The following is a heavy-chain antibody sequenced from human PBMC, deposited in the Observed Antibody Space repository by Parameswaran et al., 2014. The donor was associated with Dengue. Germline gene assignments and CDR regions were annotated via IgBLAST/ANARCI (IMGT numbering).Heavy chain of an antibody. CDR2: INPNSGGT. J-gene: IGHJ6*03. Sequence: WVRQAPGQGLEWMGWINPNSGGTNYAQKFQGRVTMTRDTSISTAYMELSRLRSDDTAVYYCARDPYRTYYYYYMDVWGKGTTVTVSS. CDR3: ARDPYRTYYYYYMDV. D-gene: IGHD1-1*01. V-gene: IGHV1-2*02.